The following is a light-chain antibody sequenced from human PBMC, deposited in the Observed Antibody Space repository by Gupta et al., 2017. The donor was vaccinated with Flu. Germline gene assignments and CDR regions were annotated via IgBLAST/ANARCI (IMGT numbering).Light chain of an antibody. CDR3: MQTTHWPRT. V-gene: IGKV2-30*01. CDR1: HSLVYSDGITY. Sequence: DVVVTQFPLPLPVIPGQPAFISCNSSHSLVYSDGITYLNWFQLRPGLSPRRLLFQVSTRDSGVPDRFSGSGSGTDFTLKISRVEAEDVGVYYCMQTTHWPRTFGQGTRVEIK. CDR2: QVS. J-gene: IGKJ1*01.